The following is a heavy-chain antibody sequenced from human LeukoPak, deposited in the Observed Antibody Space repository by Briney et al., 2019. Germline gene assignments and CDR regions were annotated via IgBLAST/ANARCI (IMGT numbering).Heavy chain of an antibody. CDR1: GFTFSSYA. J-gene: IGHJ4*02. Sequence: GGSLRLSCSASGFTFSSYAMHWVRQAPGKGLEYVSAINSNGGSTYYADSVKGRFTISRDNSKNTLYLQMSSLRAEDTAVYYCVKGSNLRYFDWLNDYWGQGTLVTVSS. CDR3: VKGSNLRYFDWLNDY. V-gene: IGHV3-64D*09. D-gene: IGHD3-9*01. CDR2: INSNGGST.